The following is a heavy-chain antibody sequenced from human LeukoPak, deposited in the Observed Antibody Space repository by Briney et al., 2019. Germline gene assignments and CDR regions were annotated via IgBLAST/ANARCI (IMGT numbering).Heavy chain of an antibody. CDR1: GGSISSGGYY. CDR3: ARGRHGGDFDY. CDR2: IYYSGST. V-gene: IGHV4-31*03. J-gene: IGHJ4*02. Sequence: PSQTLSLTCTVSGGSISSGGYYWSWIRQHPGRGLEWIGYIYYSGSTYYNPSLKSRVTISVDTSKNQFSLKLSSVTAADTAVYYCARGRHGGDFDYWGQGTLVTVSS. D-gene: IGHD3-16*01.